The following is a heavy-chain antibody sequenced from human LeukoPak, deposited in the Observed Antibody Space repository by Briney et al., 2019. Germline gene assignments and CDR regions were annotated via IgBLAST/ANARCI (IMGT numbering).Heavy chain of an antibody. CDR2: INHSGST. CDR3: ATYCGGDCAADDY. J-gene: IGHJ4*02. V-gene: IGHV4-34*01. D-gene: IGHD2-21*02. CDR1: GGSFSGYY. Sequence: SETLSLTCAIYGGSFSGYYWSWIRQPPGKGLEWIGEINHSGSTNYNPSLKSRVTISVDTSKNQFSLKLSSVTAADTAVYYCATYCGGDCAADDYWGQGTLVTVSS.